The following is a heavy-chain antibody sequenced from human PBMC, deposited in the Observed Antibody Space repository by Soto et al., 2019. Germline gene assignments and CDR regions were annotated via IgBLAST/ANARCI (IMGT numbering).Heavy chain of an antibody. Sequence: KPSETLSLTCTVSGGSISSYSWSWIRQPAGKGLEWIGRIYTSGSTNYNPSLKSRVTMSVDTSKSQFSLILSSVTAADTAVYYCVRERAAAGQRTLDYWGQGTLVTVSS. V-gene: IGHV4-4*07. CDR1: GGSISSYS. D-gene: IGHD6-13*01. J-gene: IGHJ4*02. CDR3: VRERAAAGQRTLDY. CDR2: IYTSGST.